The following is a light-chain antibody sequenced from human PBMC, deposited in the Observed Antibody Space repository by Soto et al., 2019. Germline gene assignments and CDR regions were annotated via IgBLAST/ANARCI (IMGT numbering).Light chain of an antibody. CDR3: QQYGSSPLWT. Sequence: IVLSQSPGTVSLSPGERETLYCRASQSVSSSYLAWYQQKPGQAPRLLIYGASSRATGIPDRFSGSGSGTDFTLTISRLEPEDFAVYYCQQYGSSPLWTFGQGTKVDIK. CDR2: GAS. CDR1: QSVSSSY. V-gene: IGKV3-20*01. J-gene: IGKJ1*01.